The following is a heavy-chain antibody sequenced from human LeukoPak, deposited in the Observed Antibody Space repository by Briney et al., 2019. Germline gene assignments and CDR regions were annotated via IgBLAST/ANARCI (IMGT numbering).Heavy chain of an antibody. V-gene: IGHV1-69*13. J-gene: IGHJ5*02. CDR3: ARSPSYGSGSPPNWFDP. CDR2: IIPIFGTA. D-gene: IGHD3-10*01. Sequence: SVKVSCKASGGTFSGYAISWVRQAPGQGLEWMGGIIPIFGTANYAQKFQGRVTITADESTSTAYMELSSLRSEDTAVYYCARSPSYGSGSPPNWFDPWGQGTLVTVSS. CDR1: GGTFSGYA.